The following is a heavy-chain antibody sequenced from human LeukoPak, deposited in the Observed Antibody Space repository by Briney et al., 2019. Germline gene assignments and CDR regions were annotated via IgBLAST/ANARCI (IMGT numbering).Heavy chain of an antibody. J-gene: IGHJ4*02. CDR2: ISYDETNR. Sequence: GGSLRLSCAASGFTFSSYGMHWVRQAPGKGLEWLAVISYDETNRYYADSVKGRFTISRDNSKNTLFLQMNSLRADDTAVYFCAKDRFRARHSSGHSPFDSWGQGTLVTVSS. D-gene: IGHD6-19*01. V-gene: IGHV3-30*19. CDR1: GFTFSSYG. CDR3: AKDRFRARHSSGHSPFDS.